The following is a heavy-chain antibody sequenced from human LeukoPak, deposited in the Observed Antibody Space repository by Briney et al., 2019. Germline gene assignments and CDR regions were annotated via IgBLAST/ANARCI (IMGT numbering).Heavy chain of an antibody. J-gene: IGHJ5*02. V-gene: IGHV3-23*01. Sequence: GGSLRLSCAASGFTFSSYAMSWVRQAPGKGLEWVSGISGSGGSTYYADSVKGRLTISRDTSKNTLYLQMNTLRAEDTAVYYCAKEGGSSTWYDGWFDPWGQGTLVTVSS. D-gene: IGHD6-13*01. CDR2: ISGSGGST. CDR3: AKEGGSSTWYDGWFDP. CDR1: GFTFSSYA.